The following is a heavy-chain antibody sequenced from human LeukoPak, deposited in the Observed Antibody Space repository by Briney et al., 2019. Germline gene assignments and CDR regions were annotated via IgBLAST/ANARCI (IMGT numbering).Heavy chain of an antibody. CDR3: ARDGEITMVRGVIIPPSDY. Sequence: ASVKVSCKASGYTFTSYGISWVRQAPGQGLEWMGWISAYNGNTNYAQKLQGRVTMTTDTSTSTAYMELRSLRSDDTAVYYCARDGEITMVRGVIIPPSDYWGQGTLVTVSS. D-gene: IGHD3-10*01. CDR2: ISAYNGNT. V-gene: IGHV1-18*01. CDR1: GYTFTSYG. J-gene: IGHJ4*02.